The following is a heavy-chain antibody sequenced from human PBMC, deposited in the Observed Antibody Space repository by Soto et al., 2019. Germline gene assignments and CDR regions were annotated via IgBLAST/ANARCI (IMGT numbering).Heavy chain of an antibody. CDR2: ISYDGSNK. CDR3: AKGSRITMVRGVKGMDV. J-gene: IGHJ6*02. Sequence: PGGSLRLSCAASGFTFSSYGMHWVRQAPGKGLEWVAVISYDGSNKYYADSVKGRFTISRDNSKNTLYLQMNSLRAEDTAVYYCAKGSRITMVRGVKGMDVWGQGTTVIVSS. CDR1: GFTFSSYG. V-gene: IGHV3-30*18. D-gene: IGHD3-10*01.